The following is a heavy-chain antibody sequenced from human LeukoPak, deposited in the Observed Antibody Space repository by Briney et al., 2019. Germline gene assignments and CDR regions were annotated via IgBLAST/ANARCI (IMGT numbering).Heavy chain of an antibody. CDR2: IYPGDSDT. CDR3: ARHLGSGWSPYYFDY. J-gene: IGHJ4*02. Sequence: GESLKISCKGSGYSFTSYWIGWVRQMPGKGLEWXXXIYPGDSDTRYSPSFQGQVTISADKSISTAYLQWSSLKASDTAMYYCARHLGSGWSPYYFDYWGQGTLVTVSS. V-gene: IGHV5-51*01. D-gene: IGHD6-19*01. CDR1: GYSFTSYW.